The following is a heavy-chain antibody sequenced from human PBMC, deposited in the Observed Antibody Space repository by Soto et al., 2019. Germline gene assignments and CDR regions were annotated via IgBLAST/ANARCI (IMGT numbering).Heavy chain of an antibody. CDR3: ARDYYDSSGPNAYYYYGMDV. CDR2: IYYSGST. Sequence: SETLSLTCTVSGGSISSGGYYWSWIRQHPGKGLEWIGYIYYSGSTYYNPSLKSRVTISVDTSKNQFSLKLSSVTAADTAVYYCARDYYDSSGPNAYYYYGMDVWGQGTTVTVSS. CDR1: GGSISSGGYY. J-gene: IGHJ6*02. D-gene: IGHD3-22*01. V-gene: IGHV4-31*03.